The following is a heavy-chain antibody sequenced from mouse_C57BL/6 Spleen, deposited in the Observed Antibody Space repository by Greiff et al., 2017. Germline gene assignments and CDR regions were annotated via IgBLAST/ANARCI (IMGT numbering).Heavy chain of an antibody. D-gene: IGHD2-3*01. CDR2: INTSSGYP. CDR3: SRVAYDGTQRFDY. J-gene: IGHJ2*01. V-gene: IGHV1-7*01. Sequence: VQLLESGAELAQPGASVQLSCTASGYTFTSYWMHWVKQRPGQGLEWIGYINTSSGYPKYNQKFKDKAPLTADTSSSTAYMQLSSLTYEDSAVYYRSRVAYDGTQRFDYWGQGTTLTVSS. CDR1: GYTFTSYW.